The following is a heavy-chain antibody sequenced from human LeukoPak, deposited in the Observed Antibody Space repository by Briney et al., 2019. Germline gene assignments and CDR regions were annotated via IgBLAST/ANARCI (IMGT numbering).Heavy chain of an antibody. Sequence: SETLSLTCTVSGGSISSSSYYWGWIRQPPGRGLEWIGSIYYSGSTYYNPSLKSRVTISVDTSKNQFSLKLSSVTAADTAVYYCARDREGVPAARRGGFDPWGQGTLVTVSS. CDR1: GGSISSSSYY. CDR2: IYYSGST. J-gene: IGHJ5*02. V-gene: IGHV4-39*07. D-gene: IGHD2-2*01. CDR3: ARDREGVPAARRGGFDP.